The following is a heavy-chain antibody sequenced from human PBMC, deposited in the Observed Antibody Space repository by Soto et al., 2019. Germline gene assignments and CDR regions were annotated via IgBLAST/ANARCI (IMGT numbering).Heavy chain of an antibody. Sequence: SVKVSCKASGYTFTGYYMHWVRQAPVQGLEWMGWIXPXXXXTXXXQKFQGRVTMTRDTSISTAYMELSRLRSDDTAVYYCAREGEYSGGWYRTQRFDPWGQGTLVTVSS. J-gene: IGHJ5*02. D-gene: IGHD6-19*01. CDR1: GYTFTGYY. V-gene: IGHV1-2*02. CDR3: AREGEYSGGWYRTQRFDP. CDR2: IXPXXXXT.